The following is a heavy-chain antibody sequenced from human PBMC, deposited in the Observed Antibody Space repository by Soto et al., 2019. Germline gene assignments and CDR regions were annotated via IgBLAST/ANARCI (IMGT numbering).Heavy chain of an antibody. D-gene: IGHD3-16*01. V-gene: IGHV1-69*13. Sequence: GASVKVSCKASGGTFSSYAISWVRQAPGQGLEWMGGIIPIFGTANYAQKFQGRVTITADESTSTAYMELSSLRSEDTAVYYCARGLREVMSYYFDYWGQGTLVTVSS. CDR1: GGTFSSYA. CDR3: ARGLREVMSYYFDY. J-gene: IGHJ4*02. CDR2: IIPIFGTA.